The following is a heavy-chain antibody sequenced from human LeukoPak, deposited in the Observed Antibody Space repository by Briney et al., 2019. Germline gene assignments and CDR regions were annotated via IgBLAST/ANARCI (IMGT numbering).Heavy chain of an antibody. J-gene: IGHJ4*02. D-gene: IGHD2-15*01. CDR3: AKLTYCSGGSCLSTVDY. CDR2: ISYDGSNK. CDR1: GFTLSSYG. Sequence: GGSLRLSCAASGFTLSSYGMHWVRQAPGKGLEWVAVISYDGSNKYYADSVKGRFTISRDNSKNTLYLQMNSLRAEDTAVYYCAKLTYCSGGSCLSTVDYWGQGTLVTVSS. V-gene: IGHV3-30*18.